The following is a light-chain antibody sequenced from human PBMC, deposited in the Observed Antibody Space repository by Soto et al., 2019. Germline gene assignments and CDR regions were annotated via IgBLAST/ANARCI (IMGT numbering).Light chain of an antibody. CDR2: GAS. CDR1: QSVSSSY. J-gene: IGKJ1*01. CDR3: QQYNSYSSWT. V-gene: IGKV3-20*01. Sequence: EIVLTQSPGTLSLSPGEGATLSCRASQSVSSSYLAWYQQKPGQAPRLLIYGASSRATGIPDRFSGSGSGTDFTLTISSLQPDDFATYYCQQYNSYSSWTFGQGTKVEIK.